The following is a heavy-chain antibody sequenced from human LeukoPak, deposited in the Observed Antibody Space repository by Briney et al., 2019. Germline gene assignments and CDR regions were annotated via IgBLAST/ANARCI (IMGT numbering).Heavy chain of an antibody. D-gene: IGHD6-13*01. CDR2: IYTSGST. CDR3: ARGPDSSWYNNWFDP. V-gene: IGHV4-4*07. CDR1: GGSISSYY. Sequence: SETLSLTCTVSGGSISSYYWSWIRQPAGKGLEWIGRIYTSGSTNYNPSLKSRVTMSVDTSKNQFSLKLSSVTAADTAVYYCARGPDSSWYNNWFDPWGQETLVTVSS. J-gene: IGHJ5*02.